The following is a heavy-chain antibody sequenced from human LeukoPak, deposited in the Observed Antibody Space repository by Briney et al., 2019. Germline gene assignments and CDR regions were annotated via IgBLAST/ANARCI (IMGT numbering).Heavy chain of an antibody. J-gene: IGHJ4*02. CDR1: GFTFDDYA. CDR2: ISWNSGSI. V-gene: IGHV3-9*01. D-gene: IGHD2-2*01. CDR3: ARDLVYCSATSCQDY. Sequence: GGSLRLSCAASGFTFDDYAMHWVRQAPGKGLEWVSGISWNSGSIGYADSVKGRFTISRDDSKSTLYLQMSSLRADDTAVYYCARDLVYCSATSCQDYWGQGTLVTVSS.